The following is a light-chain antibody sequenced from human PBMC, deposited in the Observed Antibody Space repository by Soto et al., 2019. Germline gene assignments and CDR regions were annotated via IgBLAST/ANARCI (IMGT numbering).Light chain of an antibody. CDR1: SSNIGAGYD. CDR3: QSYDSSLSYWV. V-gene: IGLV1-40*01. Sequence: QSVLTQPPSESGAPGQRVTISCTGSSSNIGAGYDVHWYQQLPGTAPKLLVSGNTNRPSGVPDRFSGSKSGTSASLAITGLQAEDEADYYCQSYDSSLSYWVFGGGTKLTVL. J-gene: IGLJ3*02. CDR2: GNT.